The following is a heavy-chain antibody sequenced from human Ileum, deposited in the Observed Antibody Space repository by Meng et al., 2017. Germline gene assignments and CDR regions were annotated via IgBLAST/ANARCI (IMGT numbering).Heavy chain of an antibody. CDR3: ARDHWGSLDY. V-gene: IGHV4-61*08. Sequence: HVRLQGSGPGRVRPSETLSLSCTVSGGSVSTSDYQWGWIRQPPGKGLEWIGYAGTNYNPSLKSRVTISVDTSKRQFSLKLTSVTAADTAVYYCARDHWGSLDYWGQGILVTVSS. CDR1: GGSVSTSDYQ. CDR2: AGT. D-gene: IGHD7-27*01. J-gene: IGHJ4*02.